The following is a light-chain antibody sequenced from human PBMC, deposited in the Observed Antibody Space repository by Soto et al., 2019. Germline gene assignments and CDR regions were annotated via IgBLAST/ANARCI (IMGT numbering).Light chain of an antibody. Sequence: QSALTQPASVSGSLGQSITISCTGTSSDIGGHNYVSWYQLHPGKAPKVLVFEVIKRPSGVSTRFSGSKSGNMASLTISGLRPEDEGDYYCSLFTSTSTVILGGGTKVTVL. J-gene: IGLJ2*01. V-gene: IGLV2-14*01. CDR1: SSDIGGHNY. CDR3: SLFTSTSTVI. CDR2: EVI.